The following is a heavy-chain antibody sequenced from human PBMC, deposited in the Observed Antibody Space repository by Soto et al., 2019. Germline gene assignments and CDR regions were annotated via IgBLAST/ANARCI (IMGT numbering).Heavy chain of an antibody. CDR3: TRWNGYGDL. CDR1: GFSFSTYG. D-gene: IGHD1-1*01. J-gene: IGHJ5*02. V-gene: IGHV3-23*01. CDR2: VSGGSGVT. Sequence: EMQLLESGGGLVQPGGSLRLSCVVSGFSFSTYGLTWVGQAPGKGRGWVCGVSGGSGVTHYTDSVKGRFTISGDDSKNTVYLQMHSLRGEDTAVYYCTRWNGYGDLWGQGTLVTVSS.